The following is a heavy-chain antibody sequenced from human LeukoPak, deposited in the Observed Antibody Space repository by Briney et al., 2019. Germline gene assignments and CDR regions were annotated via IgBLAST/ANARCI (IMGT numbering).Heavy chain of an antibody. Sequence: GGSLRLSCAVSGLTVSNNYMTWVRQAPGKGLEWVSLIFGDSITTYADSVKGRFTISRDNSKNTVYLLINSQRAEDTAVYYCVRDKGVRLTERFDSWGQGTLVTVSS. D-gene: IGHD3-10*01. CDR2: IFGDSIT. CDR1: GLTVSNNY. V-gene: IGHV3-53*01. CDR3: VRDKGVRLTERFDS. J-gene: IGHJ4*02.